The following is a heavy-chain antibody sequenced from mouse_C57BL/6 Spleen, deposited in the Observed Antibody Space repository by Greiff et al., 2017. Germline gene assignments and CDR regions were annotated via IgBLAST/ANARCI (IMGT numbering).Heavy chain of an antibody. V-gene: IGHV5-6*01. CDR3: ARHPYGSSYWYFDV. D-gene: IGHD1-1*01. CDR2: ISSGGSYT. Sequence: EVQGVESGGDLVKPGGSLKLSCAASGFTFSSYGMSWVRQTPDKRLEWVATISSGGSYTYYPDSVKGRFTISRDNAKKTLYLQMSSLKSEDTAMYYCARHPYGSSYWYFDVWGTGTTVTVSS. CDR1: GFTFSSYG. J-gene: IGHJ1*03.